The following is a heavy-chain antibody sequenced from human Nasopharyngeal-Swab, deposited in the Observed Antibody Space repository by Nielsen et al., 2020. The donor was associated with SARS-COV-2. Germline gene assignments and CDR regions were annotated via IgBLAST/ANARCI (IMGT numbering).Heavy chain of an antibody. Sequence: SETLSPTCTVSGGSISSYYWSWIRQPPGKGLEWIGYIYYSGSTNYNPSLKSRVTISVDTSKNQFSLKLSSVTAADTAVYYCAGLSITMIEGWFDPWGQGTLVTVSS. J-gene: IGHJ5*02. D-gene: IGHD3-22*01. V-gene: IGHV4-59*08. CDR1: GGSISSYY. CDR2: IYYSGST. CDR3: AGLSITMIEGWFDP.